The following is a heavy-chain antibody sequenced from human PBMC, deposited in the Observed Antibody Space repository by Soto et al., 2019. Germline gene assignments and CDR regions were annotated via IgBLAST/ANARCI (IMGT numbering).Heavy chain of an antibody. CDR2: ISYDGSNK. CDR3: AKPSNQWLFPHFDY. J-gene: IGHJ4*02. CDR1: GFTFSSYG. Sequence: PGESLKISCAASGFTFSSYGMHWVRQAPGKGLEWVAVISYDGSNKYYADSVKGRFTISRDNSKNTLYLQMNSLRAEDTAVYYCAKPSNQWLFPHFDYWGQGTLVTVSS. V-gene: IGHV3-30*18. D-gene: IGHD3-22*01.